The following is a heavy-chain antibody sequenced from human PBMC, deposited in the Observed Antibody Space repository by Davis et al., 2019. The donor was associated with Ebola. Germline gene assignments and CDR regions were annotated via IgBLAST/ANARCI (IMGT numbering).Heavy chain of an antibody. CDR2: IYSGGST. Sequence: GESLKISCAASGFTVSSNYMSWVRQAPGKGLEWVSVIYSGGSTYYADSVKGRFTISRDNSKNTLYLQMNSLRAEDTAVYYCAKEGGWHARYAFDIWGQGTMVTVSS. CDR1: GFTVSSNY. D-gene: IGHD6-19*01. CDR3: AKEGGWHARYAFDI. V-gene: IGHV3-66*01. J-gene: IGHJ3*02.